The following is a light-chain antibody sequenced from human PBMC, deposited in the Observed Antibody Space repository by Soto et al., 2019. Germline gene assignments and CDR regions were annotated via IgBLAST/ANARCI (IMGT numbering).Light chain of an antibody. CDR2: KAS. V-gene: IGKV1-5*03. CDR3: QHYNSYSEP. Sequence: DVQMTLSAATLSGSVGDRVTITCRASQTISSWLAWYQQKPGKAPKLLIYKASTLKSGVPSRFSGSGSGTEFTLTISSLQPDDFATYYCQHYNSYSEPFGQGTKADIK. J-gene: IGKJ1*01. CDR1: QTISSW.